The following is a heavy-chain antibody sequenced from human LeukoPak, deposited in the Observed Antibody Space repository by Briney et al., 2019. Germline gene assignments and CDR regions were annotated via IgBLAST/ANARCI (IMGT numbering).Heavy chain of an antibody. D-gene: IGHD2-15*01. J-gene: IGHJ4*02. CDR2: FYPGDSHP. Sequence: GASLKISGKGSGYSFTSFWIAGVGRMPGKGLEGLGIFYPGDSHPRYSPTFQGQVTISADKSISTAYLQWSSLKASDTAMYYCARGGGSPPNYFYDWGQGTPVIVAS. CDR1: GYSFTSFW. CDR3: ARGGGSPPNYFYD. V-gene: IGHV5-51*01.